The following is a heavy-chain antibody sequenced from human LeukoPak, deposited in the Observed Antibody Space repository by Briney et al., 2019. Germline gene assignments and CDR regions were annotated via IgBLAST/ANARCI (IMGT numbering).Heavy chain of an antibody. Sequence: ASVKVSCKASGYTFTTYYMDWVRQAPGQGLEWMGRINPSGGGTSYAQKFQGRVTMTRDTSISTAYMELSRLRSDDTAVYYCARDPFPAKDIVVVPAAPWGQGTLVTVSS. J-gene: IGHJ5*02. V-gene: IGHV1-46*01. CDR2: INPSGGGT. D-gene: IGHD2-2*01. CDR3: ARDPFPAKDIVVVPAAP. CDR1: GYTFTTYY.